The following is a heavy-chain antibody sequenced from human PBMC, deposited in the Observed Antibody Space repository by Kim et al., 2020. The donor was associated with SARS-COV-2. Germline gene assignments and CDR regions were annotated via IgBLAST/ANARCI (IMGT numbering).Heavy chain of an antibody. J-gene: IGHJ4*02. V-gene: IGHV4-59*01. CDR1: GASISPYY. Sequence: SETLSLTCTVSGASISPYYWSWIRLPPGKGLEWIGYIYNSGSTKYNPSLKSRATISVDTSKNQFSLKLSSVTAADTAVYYCARDRRGGTTEFDYWGQGTLVTVSS. CDR2: IYNSGST. CDR3: ARDRRGGTTEFDY. D-gene: IGHD1-1*01.